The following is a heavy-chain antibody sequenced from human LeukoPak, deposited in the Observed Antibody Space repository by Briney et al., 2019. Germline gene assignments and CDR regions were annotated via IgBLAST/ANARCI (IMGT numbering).Heavy chain of an antibody. D-gene: IGHD5-18*01. V-gene: IGHV3-21*01. CDR3: AINQGGYSLNY. Sequence: GGSLRLSCAASGFTFSSYNMNWVRQAPGKGLEWVSSTTSSSSYIYYADSVKGRCTISRDNSKNTLYLQMNSLSAEDTAVYYCAINQGGYSLNYGGQGTLVTVSS. CDR2: TTSSSSYI. J-gene: IGHJ4*02. CDR1: GFTFSSYN.